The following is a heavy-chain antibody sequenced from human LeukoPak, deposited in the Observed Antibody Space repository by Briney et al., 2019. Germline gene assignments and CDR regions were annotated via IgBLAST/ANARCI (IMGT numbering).Heavy chain of an antibody. Sequence: GGSLRLSCAASGFTFSDYNLSWIRKAPGKGLEWVSYISSSGSTIYYADSVKGRFTISRDNAKNSLYLQMNSLRAEDTAVYYCARALGDSGYDYWGQGTLVTVSS. J-gene: IGHJ4*02. CDR1: GFTFSDYN. D-gene: IGHD3-22*01. V-gene: IGHV3-11*01. CDR3: ARALGDSGYDY. CDR2: ISSSGSTI.